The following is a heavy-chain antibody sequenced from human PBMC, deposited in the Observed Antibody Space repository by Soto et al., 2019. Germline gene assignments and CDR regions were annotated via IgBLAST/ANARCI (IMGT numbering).Heavy chain of an antibody. CDR3: ATRQGTPYDFWSGYYEYYYGMDV. D-gene: IGHD3-3*01. V-gene: IGHV3-23*01. J-gene: IGHJ6*02. Sequence: GGSLRLSCAASGFTFSSYAMSWVRQAPGKGLEWVSAISGSGGSTYYADSVKGRFTISRDNSKNTRYLQMNSLRAEDTAVYYCATRQGTPYDFWSGYYEYYYGMDVWGQGTTVTVSS. CDR2: ISGSGGST. CDR1: GFTFSSYA.